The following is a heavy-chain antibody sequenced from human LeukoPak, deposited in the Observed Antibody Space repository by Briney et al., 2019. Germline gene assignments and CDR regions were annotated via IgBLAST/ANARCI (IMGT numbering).Heavy chain of an antibody. V-gene: IGHV3-30*02. CDR3: ANLYYYDSSGYFDY. CDR1: GFTFSSYG. D-gene: IGHD3-22*01. Sequence: PGGSLRLSCAASGFTFSSYGMHWVRQAPGKGLEWVAFIRYDGSNKYYGDSVKGRFTISRDNSKNTLYLQMNSLRAEDTAVYYCANLYYYDSSGYFDYWGQGTLVTVAS. CDR2: IRYDGSNK. J-gene: IGHJ4*02.